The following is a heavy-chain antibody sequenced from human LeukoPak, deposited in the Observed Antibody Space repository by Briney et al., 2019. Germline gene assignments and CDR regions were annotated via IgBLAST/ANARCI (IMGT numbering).Heavy chain of an antibody. J-gene: IGHJ4*02. D-gene: IGHD2-21*02. CDR1: GFTFSSYG. Sequence: GGSLRLSCAASGFTFSSYGMPWVRQAPGKGLEWVAVISYDGSNKYYADSVKGRFTISRDNSKNTLYLQMNSLRAEDTAVYYCAKDSCGGDCSLLDYWGQGTLVTVSS. CDR2: ISYDGSNK. V-gene: IGHV3-30*18. CDR3: AKDSCGGDCSLLDY.